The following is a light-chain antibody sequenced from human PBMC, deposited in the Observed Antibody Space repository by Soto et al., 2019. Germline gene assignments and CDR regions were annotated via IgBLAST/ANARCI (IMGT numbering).Light chain of an antibody. CDR3: QQYGSSTGYT. V-gene: IGKV3-20*01. Sequence: EIVLTQSPGTLSLSPGERATLSCRASQSVSSSSLAWYQQKPGQAPRLLIYGASSRATGIPDRFSGSGSGTDFTLTISRLEPEDCAVYYCQQYGSSTGYTFGQGTKLEIK. CDR1: QSVSSSS. J-gene: IGKJ2*01. CDR2: GAS.